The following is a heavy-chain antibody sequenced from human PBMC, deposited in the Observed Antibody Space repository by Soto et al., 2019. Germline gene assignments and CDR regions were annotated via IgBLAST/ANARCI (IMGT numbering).Heavy chain of an antibody. Sequence: QVQLVQSGAEVKKPGSSVKVSCKASGGTFSSYAISWVRQAPGQGLEWMGGIIPIFGTANYAQKFQGRVTMTADESTSTAYMELSSLRSEDTAVYYCAREAGGYCSGGSCADAFDIWGQGTMVTVSS. D-gene: IGHD2-15*01. CDR1: GGTFSSYA. CDR3: AREAGGYCSGGSCADAFDI. V-gene: IGHV1-69*12. CDR2: IIPIFGTA. J-gene: IGHJ3*02.